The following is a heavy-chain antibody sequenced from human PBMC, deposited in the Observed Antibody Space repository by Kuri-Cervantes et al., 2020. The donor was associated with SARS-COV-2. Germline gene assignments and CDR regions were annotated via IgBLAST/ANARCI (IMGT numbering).Heavy chain of an antibody. J-gene: IGHJ4*02. CDR2: IYWDDDK. CDR3: AHRRAGLDGGSYDY. CDR1: GFSLSTSGVG. Sequence: SGPTLVKPTQTLTLTCTFSGFSLSTSGVGVGWIRQPPGKALEWLALIYWDDDKRYSPSLKSRLTITKDTSKNQVVLTMTNMDPVDTATYYCAHRRAGLDGGSYDYWGQGTLVTVSS. D-gene: IGHD1-26*01. V-gene: IGHV2-5*02.